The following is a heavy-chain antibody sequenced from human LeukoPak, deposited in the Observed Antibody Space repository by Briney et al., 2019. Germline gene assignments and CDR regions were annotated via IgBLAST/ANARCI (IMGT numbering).Heavy chain of an antibody. D-gene: IGHD3-16*02. CDR1: GYTFTSYG. J-gene: IGHJ5*02. V-gene: IGHV1-69*04. CDR3: ARVIGSREDYVWGSYPDGRSLRWFDP. CDR2: IIPILGIA. Sequence: GASVKVSCKASGYTFTSYGISWVRQAPGQGLEWMGRIIPILGIANYAQKFQGRVTITADKSTSTAYMELSSLRSEDTAVYYCARVIGSREDYVWGSYPDGRSLRWFDPWGQGTLVTVSS.